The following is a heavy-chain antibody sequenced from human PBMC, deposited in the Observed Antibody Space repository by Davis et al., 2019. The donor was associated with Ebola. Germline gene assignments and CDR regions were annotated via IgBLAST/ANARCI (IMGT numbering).Heavy chain of an antibody. V-gene: IGHV3-73*01. CDR2: IRDKANNYAT. J-gene: IGHJ5*02. CDR3: NALYSYGPNWFDP. Sequence: GESLKISCAASGFTFSGSAMHWVRQASGRGLEWVGRIRDKANNYATAYAASVKGRFTISRDDSKNTAYLQMNSLKTEDTAVYYCNALYSYGPNWFDPWGQGTLVTVSS. CDR1: GFTFSGSA. D-gene: IGHD5-18*01.